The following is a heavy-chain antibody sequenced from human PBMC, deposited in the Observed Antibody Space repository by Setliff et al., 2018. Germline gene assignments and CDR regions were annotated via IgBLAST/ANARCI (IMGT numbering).Heavy chain of an antibody. CDR3: ATLSKDLNY. Sequence: GGSLRLSCAASGFSFSDYYMSWIRQAPGKGLEWVSGISWKSDSMGYADSVKGRFDISRDSSKNTVYLQMNGLTAEDTAMYYCATLSKDLNYWGQGTLVTVSS. CDR2: ISWKSDSM. D-gene: IGHD3-3*01. J-gene: IGHJ4*02. V-gene: IGHV3-11*04. CDR1: GFSFSDYY.